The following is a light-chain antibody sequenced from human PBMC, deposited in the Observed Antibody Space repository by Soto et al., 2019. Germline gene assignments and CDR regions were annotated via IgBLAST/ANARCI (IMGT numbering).Light chain of an antibody. CDR1: SSDVGGYNY. CDR2: DVS. CDR3: SSYTSSSTRV. J-gene: IGLJ1*01. Sequence: QSALTQPASVSGSPGQSITISCTGTSSDVGGYNYVSWYQQHPGKAPKLMIYDVSDRPSGVSNRFSGSKSGNTASLTISGLQAEDEADYYCSSYTSSSTRVLGTGTKVPVI. V-gene: IGLV2-14*01.